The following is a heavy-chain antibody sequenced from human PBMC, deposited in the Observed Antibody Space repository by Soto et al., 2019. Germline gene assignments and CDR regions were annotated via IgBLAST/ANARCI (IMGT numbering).Heavy chain of an antibody. CDR3: ARDVRTNWFDP. CDR2: MYTGGST. V-gene: IGHV3-66*01. D-gene: IGHD1-1*01. J-gene: IGHJ5*02. CDR1: GFTVSDNH. Sequence: GGSLRLSCVVSGFTVSDNHMSWVRQAPGKGLEWVSVMYTGGSTYYADSVKGRFTISRDTSKNSLIPQMKSLRVDDTAVYYCARDVRTNWFDPWGQGTLVTVSS.